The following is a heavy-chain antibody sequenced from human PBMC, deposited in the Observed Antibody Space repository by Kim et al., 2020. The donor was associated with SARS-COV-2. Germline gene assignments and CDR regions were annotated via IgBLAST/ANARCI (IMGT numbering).Heavy chain of an antibody. CDR1: GFSVSNNA. J-gene: IGHJ4*02. D-gene: IGHD3-3*01. Sequence: GGSLRLSCAASGFSVSNNALSWVRQAPGKGLEWVSGIGARGNTYYVDSVKGRFTISRDNSKNTLSLEMNDLRAEDTALYYCTKRGGGSNFWFDYWGQGTLLTVSS. V-gene: IGHV3-23*01. CDR2: IGARGNT. CDR3: TKRGGGSNFWFDY.